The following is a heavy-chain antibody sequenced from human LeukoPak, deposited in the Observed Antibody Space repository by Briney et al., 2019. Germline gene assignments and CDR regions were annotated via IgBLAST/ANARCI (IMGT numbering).Heavy chain of an antibody. CDR1: GFTFSSYS. Sequence: GSLRLSCAASGFTFSSYSMNWVRQPPGKGLEWIGEINHSGSTNYNPSLKSRVTISVDTSKNQFSLKLSSVTAADTAVYYCARNPTTMVRGVAYYYGMDVWGQGTTVTVSS. CDR2: INHSGST. V-gene: IGHV4-34*01. CDR3: ARNPTTMVRGVAYYYGMDV. J-gene: IGHJ6*02. D-gene: IGHD3-10*01.